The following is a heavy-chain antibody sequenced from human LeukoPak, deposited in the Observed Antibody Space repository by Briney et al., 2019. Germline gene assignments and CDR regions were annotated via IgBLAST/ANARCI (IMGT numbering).Heavy chain of an antibody. D-gene: IGHD6-13*01. CDR1: GGSISSGSYY. J-gene: IGHJ2*01. Sequence: SETLSLTCTVSGGSISSGSYYWNWIRQPAGKGLEWIGRIYTSGSTNYNPSLKSRVTISVDTSKNQFSLKLSSVTAAGTAVYYCARVYYSNSYDYWYFDLWGRGTLVTVSS. CDR3: ARVYYSNSYDYWYFDL. CDR2: IYTSGST. V-gene: IGHV4-61*02.